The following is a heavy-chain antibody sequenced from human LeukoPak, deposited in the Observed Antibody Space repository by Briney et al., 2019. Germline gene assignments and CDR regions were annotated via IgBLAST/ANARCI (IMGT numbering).Heavy chain of an antibody. CDR3: AQTGGKDSGSSGWLNY. V-gene: IGHV2-5*02. CDR1: GFSPSTSGVG. J-gene: IGHJ4*02. D-gene: IGHD6-19*01. Sequence: SGPTLVNPTQTLTLTCTFSGFSPSTSGVGVGWIRQPPGKALEWLALIYCDDDKRYSPSLKSRLTITKDTSKNQVVLTMTNMDPVDTATYYCAQTGGKDSGSSGWLNYWGQGTLVTVSS. CDR2: IYCDDDK.